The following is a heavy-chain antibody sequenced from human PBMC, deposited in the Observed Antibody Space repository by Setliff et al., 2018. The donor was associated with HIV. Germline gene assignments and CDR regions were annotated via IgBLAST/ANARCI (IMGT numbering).Heavy chain of an antibody. V-gene: IGHV4-61*02. D-gene: IGHD3-22*01. CDR1: GGSISSATYY. Sequence: SETLSLTCSVSGGSISSATYYWNWIRQPAGKALEWIGRINTSGTTIYSPSLKSRVTIALEKSNNQFSLKLSSVTAADTSVYFCARGGPDYYDYPYFDSWGQGTLVTVSS. CDR2: INTSGTT. J-gene: IGHJ4*02. CDR3: ARGGPDYYDYPYFDS.